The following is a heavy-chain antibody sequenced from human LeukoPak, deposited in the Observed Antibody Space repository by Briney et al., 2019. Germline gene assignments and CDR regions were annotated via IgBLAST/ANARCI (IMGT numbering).Heavy chain of an antibody. V-gene: IGHV3-48*03. CDR2: ISSGGSTV. D-gene: IGHD2-21*02. Sequence: GGSLRLSCAASGFTFRSYKMHWVRQAPGKGLEWVSYISSGGSTVYYADSVKGRFTISRDNAKNSLYLQMNSLRAKDTALYYCARECGGNCYSFDYWGQGTLVTVSS. CDR3: ARECGGNCYSFDY. J-gene: IGHJ4*02. CDR1: GFTFRSYK.